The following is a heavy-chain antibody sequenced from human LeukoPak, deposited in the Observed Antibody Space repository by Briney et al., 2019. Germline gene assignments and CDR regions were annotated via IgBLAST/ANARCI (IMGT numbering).Heavy chain of an antibody. CDR2: IKPNSGGT. CDR3: ARDLAVAGTSYYYYMDV. V-gene: IGHV1-2*02. CDR1: GYTFTGYS. D-gene: IGHD6-19*01. Sequence: GASVKVSCKAAGYTFTGYSMHWVRQAPGQGLEWMGWIKPNSGGTNYAQKLQGRVTMTTDTSTSTAYMELRSLRSDDTAVYYCARDLAVAGTSYYYYMDVWGKGTTVTVSS. J-gene: IGHJ6*03.